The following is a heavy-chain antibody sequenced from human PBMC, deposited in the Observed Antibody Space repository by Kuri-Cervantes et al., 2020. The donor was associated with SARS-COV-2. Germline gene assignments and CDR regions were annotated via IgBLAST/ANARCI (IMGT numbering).Heavy chain of an antibody. CDR1: GDSISSTY. D-gene: IGHD6-19*01. V-gene: IGHV4-59*01. Sequence: SQTLSLTCDVSGDSISSTYWSWIRQPPGRGLEWIGFVHYSGTTSYSPSLKSRVTMSVDTSKNHFSLKLSSVTAADTAVYYCARGGRSLDCWGQGTLVTSPQ. CDR3: ARGGRSLDC. CDR2: VHYSGTT. J-gene: IGHJ4*02.